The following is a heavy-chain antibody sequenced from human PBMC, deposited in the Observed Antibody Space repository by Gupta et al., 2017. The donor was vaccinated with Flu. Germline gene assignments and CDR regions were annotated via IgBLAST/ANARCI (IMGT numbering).Heavy chain of an antibody. V-gene: IGHV4-59*08. D-gene: IGHD6-19*01. CDR1: GGSISNYY. CDR3: SRRGRGWETGFDI. CDR2: IYYSGRN. J-gene: IGHJ3*02. Sequence: QVQLEDSGPGLVKPSETLSLTCTVSGGSISNYYWSWIRQPPGKGLEWIGHIYYSGRNNYDPALKSRVSISVDTSKKQLSLRLKYVKEKDTAVYYCSRRGRGWETGFDIWGQRTTVTVSS.